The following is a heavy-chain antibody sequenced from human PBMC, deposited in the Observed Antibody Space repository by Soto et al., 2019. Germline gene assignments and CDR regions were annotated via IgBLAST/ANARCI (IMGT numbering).Heavy chain of an antibody. Sequence: GGSLRLSCAASGFTFSSYGMHWVRQAPGKGLEWVAVIWYDGSNKYYADSVKGRFTISRDNSKNTLYLQMNSLRAEDTAVYYCARGEVETATITNYWGQGTLVTVSS. CDR2: IWYDGSNK. D-gene: IGHD5-12*01. J-gene: IGHJ4*02. CDR1: GFTFSSYG. V-gene: IGHV3-33*01. CDR3: ARGEVETATITNY.